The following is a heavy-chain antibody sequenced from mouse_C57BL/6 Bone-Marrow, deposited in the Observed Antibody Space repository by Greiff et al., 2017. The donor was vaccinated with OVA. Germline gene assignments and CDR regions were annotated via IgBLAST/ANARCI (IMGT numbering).Heavy chain of an antibody. D-gene: IGHD4-1*01. V-gene: IGHV5-15*01. CDR2: ISNLAYSI. CDR3: ARHTGSWFAY. Sequence: EVQLVESGGGLVQPGGSLKLSCAASGFTFSDYGMAWVRQAPRKGPEWVAFISNLAYSIYYADTVTGRFTISRENAKNTLYREMSSLRSEDTAMYYCARHTGSWFAYWGQGTLVTVSA. J-gene: IGHJ3*01. CDR1: GFTFSDYG.